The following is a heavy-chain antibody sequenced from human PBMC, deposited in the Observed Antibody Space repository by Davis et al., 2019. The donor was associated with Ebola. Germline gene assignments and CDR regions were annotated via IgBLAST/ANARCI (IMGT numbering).Heavy chain of an antibody. J-gene: IGHJ4*02. CDR1: AYTFISYG. CDR2: ISAYNGNT. V-gene: IGHV1-18*04. Sequence: ASAQVSCKASAYTFISYGISWVRQAPGHGPQWMGWISAYNGNTNYAQKLQGRVTMTTDTSTSTAYMELRSLRSDDTAVYYCARDQGMVQAYYFDYWGQGTLVTVSS. CDR3: ARDQGMVQAYYFDY. D-gene: IGHD3-10*01.